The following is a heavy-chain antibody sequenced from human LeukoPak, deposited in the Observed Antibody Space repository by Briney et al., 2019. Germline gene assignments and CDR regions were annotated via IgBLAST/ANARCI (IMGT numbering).Heavy chain of an antibody. J-gene: IGHJ3*02. D-gene: IGHD4-17*01. V-gene: IGHV1-69*13. CDR3: ARKDYGDYSDAFDI. CDR1: GGTFSIYA. CDR2: IIPIFGTA. Sequence: SVNVSCKASGGTFSIYAISWVRQAPGQGLGWMGGIIPIFGTANYAQKFQGRVTITADESTSTAYMELSSLRSEDTAVYYCARKDYGDYSDAFDIWGQGTMVTVSS.